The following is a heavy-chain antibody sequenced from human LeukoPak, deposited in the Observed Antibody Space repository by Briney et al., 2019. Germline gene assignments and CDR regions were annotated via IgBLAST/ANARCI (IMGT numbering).Heavy chain of an antibody. D-gene: IGHD6-13*01. CDR1: GXSISSYY. Sequence: PSETLSLTCTVSGXSISSYYWSWIRQPPGKGLEWIGYMYYSGSPNYNPSLKSRVTISVDRSTNRLSLKLSSVTAADTAVYYCARHGEQQLVRRWFDSWGQGTLVTVSS. V-gene: IGHV4-59*08. CDR2: MYYSGSP. CDR3: ARHGEQQLVRRWFDS. J-gene: IGHJ5*01.